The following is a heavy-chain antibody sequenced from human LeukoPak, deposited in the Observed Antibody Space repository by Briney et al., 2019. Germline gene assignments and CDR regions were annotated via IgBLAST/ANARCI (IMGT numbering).Heavy chain of an antibody. CDR3: ARAYYYDSTGYFEDNY. CDR1: GGSISSHY. D-gene: IGHD3-22*01. CDR2: IYYSGST. J-gene: IGHJ4*02. Sequence: SETLSLTCTVSGGSISSHYWSWIRQPPGKGLEWIGYIYYSGSTNYNPSLKSRVTISVDTSKNQFSLKLSSVTAADTAVYYCARAYYYDSTGYFEDNYWGQGTLVTVSS. V-gene: IGHV4-59*11.